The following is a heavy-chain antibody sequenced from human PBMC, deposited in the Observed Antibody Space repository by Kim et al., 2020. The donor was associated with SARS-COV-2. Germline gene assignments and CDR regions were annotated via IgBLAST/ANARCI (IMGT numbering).Heavy chain of an antibody. CDR3: ARVGSNNY. Sequence: ASVKVSCKTSGYTFTDYYMHWVRQAPGQGLEWMGWINPNTGGTYSAQKFQGRVAMTRDTSISTTYMELTRLTLDDTAVYYCARVGSNNYWGQGTLVTVSS. CDR1: GYTFTDYY. D-gene: IGHD2-2*01. V-gene: IGHV1-2*02. J-gene: IGHJ4*02. CDR2: INPNTGGT.